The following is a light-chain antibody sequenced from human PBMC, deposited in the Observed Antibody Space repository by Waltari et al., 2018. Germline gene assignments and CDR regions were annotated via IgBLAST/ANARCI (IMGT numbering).Light chain of an antibody. CDR2: AAS. Sequence: GDRVTITCRTSQNINIYLNWYQHKVGKAPKLLIYAASNLQSGIPSKFSGTGSGTDFTLTISSLQPEYVATYYCQESYSNPWTFGQGTKVEIK. J-gene: IGKJ1*01. CDR3: QESYSNPWT. CDR1: QNINIY. V-gene: IGKV1-39*01.